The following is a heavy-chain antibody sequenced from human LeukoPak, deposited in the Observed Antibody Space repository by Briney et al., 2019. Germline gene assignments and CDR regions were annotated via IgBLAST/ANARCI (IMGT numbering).Heavy chain of an antibody. CDR3: PMNSNVSGNYSYYAMDV. J-gene: IGHJ6*02. D-gene: IGHD1-26*01. Sequence: GGSLRLSCAASGFTFRSYAMHWVRQAPGKGLEWVAVISYDGYSEYYADSVKGRFTISRDTSKNTLYLQMDSLSAEDTALYYSPMNSNVSGNYSYYAMDVWGQGTTVTVSS. CDR2: ISYDGYSE. CDR1: GFTFRSYA. V-gene: IGHV3-30-3*01.